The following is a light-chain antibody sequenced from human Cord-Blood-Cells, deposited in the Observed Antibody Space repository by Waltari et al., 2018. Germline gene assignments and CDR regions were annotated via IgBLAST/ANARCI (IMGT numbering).Light chain of an antibody. CDR2: KAS. J-gene: IGKJ3*01. Sequence: DIQMTQSPSTLSASVGDRVTITCRASQSNSSWLAWYQQKPGKAPKLLIYKASSLESGVPSRFSGSGSGTEFTLTISSLQPDDFATYYCQQYNSYSFTFGPGTKVDIK. CDR1: QSNSSW. V-gene: IGKV1-5*03. CDR3: QQYNSYSFT.